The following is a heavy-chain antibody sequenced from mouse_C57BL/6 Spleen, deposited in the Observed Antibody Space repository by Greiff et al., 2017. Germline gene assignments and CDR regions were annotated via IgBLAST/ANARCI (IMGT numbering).Heavy chain of an antibody. V-gene: IGHV1-20*01. CDR2: INPYNGDT. J-gene: IGHJ2*01. CDR1: GYSFTGYF. CDR3: AREGREIDY. Sequence: EVQRVESGPELVKPGDSVKISCKASGYSFTGYFMNWVMQSHGKSLEWIGRINPYNGDTFYNQKFKGKATLTVDKSSSTAHMELRSLTSEDSAVYYCAREGREIDYWGQGTTLTVSS.